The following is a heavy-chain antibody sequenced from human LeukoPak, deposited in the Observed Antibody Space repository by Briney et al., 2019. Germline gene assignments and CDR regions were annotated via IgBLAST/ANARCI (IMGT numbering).Heavy chain of an antibody. CDR2: ISGSGDRT. J-gene: IGHJ3*02. V-gene: IGHV3-23*01. CDR1: GFTFSSSG. Sequence: GGSLRLSCAASGFTFSSSGMIWVRQAPGKGLEWVSAISGSGDRTYHADSVKGRFTISRDNSKNSLYLQMNSLRAEDTAVYYCARDLPGYSYRGRDAFDIWGQGTMVTVSS. CDR3: ARDLPGYSYRGRDAFDI. D-gene: IGHD5-18*01.